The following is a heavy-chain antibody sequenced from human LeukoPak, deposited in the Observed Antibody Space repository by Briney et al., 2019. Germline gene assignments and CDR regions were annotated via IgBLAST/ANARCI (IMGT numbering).Heavy chain of an antibody. CDR1: GSTFGDHA. V-gene: IGHV3-49*04. D-gene: IGHD2-8*01. CDR2: IRSKAYGGTT. J-gene: IGHJ4*02. CDR3: THCTNGVCYTGFDY. Sequence: GGSLRLSCTTSGSTFGDHAMSWVRQAPGKGLEWVGFIRSKAYGGTTEYAASVKGRFTISRDDSKSIAYLQMNSLKTEDTAVYYCTHCTNGVCYTGFDYWGQGTLVTVSS.